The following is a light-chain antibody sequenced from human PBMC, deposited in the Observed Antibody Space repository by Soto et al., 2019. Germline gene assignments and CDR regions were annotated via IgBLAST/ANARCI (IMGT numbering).Light chain of an antibody. CDR2: DAS. J-gene: IGKJ1*01. Sequence: DIQVTQSPSTLSASVGDRVTITCRASQTISTWMAWYQQKPGKAPKLLIYDASTLESGVPSRLSGSGSGTEFTLTISSLHPDDFATYYCQHQGFGQGTKVDIK. CDR1: QTISTW. CDR3: QHQG. V-gene: IGKV1-5*01.